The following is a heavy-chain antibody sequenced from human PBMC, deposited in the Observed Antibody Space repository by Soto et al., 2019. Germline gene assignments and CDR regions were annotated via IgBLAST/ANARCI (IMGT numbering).Heavy chain of an antibody. V-gene: IGHV4-34*01. D-gene: IGHD3-22*01. CDR1: GGSFSGYY. CDR2: INHSGST. Sequence: PSETLSLTCAVYGGSFSGYYWSWIRQPPGKGLEWIGEINHSGSTNYNPSIKSRVTISVDTSKNQFSLKLSSVTAADTAVYYFSRVRYYYDSSGLLVTDNKDYWGQGTLVTVSS. J-gene: IGHJ4*02. CDR3: SRVRYYYDSSGLLVTDNKDY.